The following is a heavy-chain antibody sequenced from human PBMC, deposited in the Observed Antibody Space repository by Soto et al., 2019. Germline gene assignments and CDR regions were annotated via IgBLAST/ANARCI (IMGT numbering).Heavy chain of an antibody. V-gene: IGHV3-21*04. J-gene: IGHJ4*02. CDR3: ARDRRRGYSYGQLDY. D-gene: IGHD5-18*01. Sequence: GGSLRLSCSASGFTVSTYTMGWVRLAPGKGLEWASTIFSGGVTTKYADSVKGRFTISRDNAKNSLYLQMNSLRAEDTAVYYCARDRRRGYSYGQLDYWGQGTLVTVSS. CDR1: GFTVSTYT. CDR2: IFSGGVTT.